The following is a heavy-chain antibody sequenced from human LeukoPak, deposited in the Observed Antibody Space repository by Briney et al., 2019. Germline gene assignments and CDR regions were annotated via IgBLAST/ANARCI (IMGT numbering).Heavy chain of an antibody. Sequence: GGSLRLSCAASGFTFSSYEMNWVRQAPGKGLEWVSYISSSGSTIYYADSVKGRFTISRDNAKNSLCLQMNSLRVEDTAVYYCARDPSAHYYDSSGYYYFDYWGQGTLVTVSS. J-gene: IGHJ4*02. CDR2: ISSSGSTI. CDR1: GFTFSSYE. D-gene: IGHD3-22*01. CDR3: ARDPSAHYYDSSGYYYFDY. V-gene: IGHV3-48*03.